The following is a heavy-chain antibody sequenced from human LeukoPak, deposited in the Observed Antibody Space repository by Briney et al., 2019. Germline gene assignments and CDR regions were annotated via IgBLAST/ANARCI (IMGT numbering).Heavy chain of an antibody. CDR3: ARRYLWFGELSAFDI. V-gene: IGHV5-51*01. D-gene: IGHD3-10*01. CDR1: GYSFTSYW. Sequence: GESLKISCKGSGYSFTSYWIGWVRQMPGKGLEWMGIIYPGDSDTRYSPSFQGQVTISADKSISTAYLQWSSLKASDTAMYYYARRYLWFGELSAFDIWGQGTMVTVSS. CDR2: IYPGDSDT. J-gene: IGHJ3*02.